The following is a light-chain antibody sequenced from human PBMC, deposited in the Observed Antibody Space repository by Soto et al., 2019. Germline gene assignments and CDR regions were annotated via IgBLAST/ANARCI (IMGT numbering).Light chain of an antibody. Sequence: EIVLTQSPATLSLSPGERATLSCRASQSVSRFIAWYQQKPGQAPRLLIYDAINRATGIPARFSGSGSGTDFTLTISSLEPEDFAVYYCQQRSNWPPLTFGGGTKVEIK. CDR2: DAI. V-gene: IGKV3-11*01. CDR3: QQRSNWPPLT. CDR1: QSVSRF. J-gene: IGKJ4*01.